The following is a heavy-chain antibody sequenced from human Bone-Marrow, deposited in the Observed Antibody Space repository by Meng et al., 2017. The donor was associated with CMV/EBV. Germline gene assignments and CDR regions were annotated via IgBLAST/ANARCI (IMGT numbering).Heavy chain of an antibody. V-gene: IGHV1-18*01. D-gene: IGHD2-2*02. J-gene: IGHJ4*02. Sequence: ASVKVSCKTSGYTFTKYGIVWVRQAPGEGPEWMGWINPHNGETQYSQRVQGRVTMTTDTSTSTAYMELRSLRSDDTAVYYCARGLLLYASLWGQGTPVTVSS. CDR2: INPHNGET. CDR1: GYTFTKYG. CDR3: ARGLLLYASL.